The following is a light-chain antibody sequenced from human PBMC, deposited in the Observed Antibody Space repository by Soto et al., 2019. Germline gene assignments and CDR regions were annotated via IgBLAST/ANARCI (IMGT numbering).Light chain of an antibody. Sequence: ETVMTQSPATLSVSPGERATLSCRASHSIDTNLAWYQQKPGQAPRLLIYGASIRATGIPARFSGSGSGTESTLAISSLRSEDVAFSYCQQFNRWHPWTFGQGTKVEIK. CDR1: HSIDTN. J-gene: IGKJ1*01. V-gene: IGKV3-15*01. CDR2: GAS. CDR3: QQFNRWHPWT.